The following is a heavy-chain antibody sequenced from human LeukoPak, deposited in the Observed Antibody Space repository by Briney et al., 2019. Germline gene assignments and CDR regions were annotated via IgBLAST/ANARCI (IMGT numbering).Heavy chain of an antibody. CDR1: GFTFSSYG. D-gene: IGHD3-10*02. V-gene: IGHV3-30*02. CDR2: IHHDGSNK. CDR3: AELGITMIGGV. Sequence: GGSLRLSCAASGFTFSSYGMHWVRQAPGKGLDWVAFIHHDGSNKYYADSVRGRFTISRDNSKNSLYLQMNSLRAEDTAVYYCAELGITMIGGVWGKGTTVTISS. J-gene: IGHJ6*04.